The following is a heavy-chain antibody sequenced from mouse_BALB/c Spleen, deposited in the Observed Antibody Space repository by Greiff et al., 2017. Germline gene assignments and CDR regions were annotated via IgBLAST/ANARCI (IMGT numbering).Heavy chain of an antibody. CDR1: GYSITSGYY. J-gene: IGHJ3*01. V-gene: IGHV3-6*02. CDR3: ARDGDGNYAWFAY. D-gene: IGHD2-1*01. Sequence: EVQLVESGPGLVKPSQSLSLTCSVTGYSITSGYYWNWIRQFPGNKLEWMGYISYDGSNNYNPSLKNRISITRDTSKNQFFLKLNSVTTEDTATYYCARDGDGNYAWFAYWGQGTLVTVSA. CDR2: ISYDGSN.